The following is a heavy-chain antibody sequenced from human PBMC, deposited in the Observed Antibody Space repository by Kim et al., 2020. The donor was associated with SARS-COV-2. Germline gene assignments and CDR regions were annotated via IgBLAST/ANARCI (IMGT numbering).Heavy chain of an antibody. CDR3: AKASGDWFFDL. CDR1: GFTFGDYA. J-gene: IGHJ2*01. D-gene: IGHD3-10*01. Sequence: GGSLRLSCAASGFTFGDYAMHWVRQAPGKGLKWVSGISWNSGTKNYVDSVKGRFTISRDNVKKYVYLQMDSLRLDDTAFYYCAKASGDWFFDLWGRATLVTVSS. V-gene: IGHV3-9*01. CDR2: ISWNSGTK.